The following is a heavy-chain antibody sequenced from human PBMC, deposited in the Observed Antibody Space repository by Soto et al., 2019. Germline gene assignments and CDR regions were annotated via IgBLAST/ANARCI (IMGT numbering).Heavy chain of an antibody. V-gene: IGHV3-48*03. Sequence: GGSLRLSCAASGFTFSSYEMNWVRQAPGKGLEWVSHISSGGSTIYYADSVKGRFTISRDNAKSSLYLQMNSLRAEDTAAYYCAREGFSSYGMDVWGQGTTVTVSS. CDR2: ISSGGSTI. J-gene: IGHJ6*02. CDR1: GFTFSSYE. CDR3: AREGFSSYGMDV. D-gene: IGHD6-19*01.